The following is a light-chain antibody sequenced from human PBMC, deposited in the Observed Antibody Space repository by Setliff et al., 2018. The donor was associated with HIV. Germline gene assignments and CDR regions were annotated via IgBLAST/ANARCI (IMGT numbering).Light chain of an antibody. CDR2: EVS. V-gene: IGLV2-14*01. J-gene: IGLJ1*01. Sequence: QSVLTQPASVSGSPGQSITISCTGTSSDVGGYNSVSWYQQHPGKAPKLMIYEVSNRPSGASNRFSGSKSGNTASLTISGLQAEDEADYYCSSYTSSNTLVFGTGTKVTVL. CDR1: SSDVGGYNS. CDR3: SSYTSSNTLV.